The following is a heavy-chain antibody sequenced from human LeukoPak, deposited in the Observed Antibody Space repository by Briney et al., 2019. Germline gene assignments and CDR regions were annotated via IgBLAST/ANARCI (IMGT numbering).Heavy chain of an antibody. V-gene: IGHV3-30*04. J-gene: IGHJ5*02. D-gene: IGHD6-13*01. CDR2: ISYDGSNK. Sequence: GRSLRLSCAASGFTFSSYAMHWVRQAPGKGLEWVAVISYDGSNKYYADSVKGRFTISRDNSKNTLYLQMNSLRAEDTAVYYCARDGIAAADTWFDPWGQGTLVTVSS. CDR3: ARDGIAAADTWFDP. CDR1: GFTFSSYA.